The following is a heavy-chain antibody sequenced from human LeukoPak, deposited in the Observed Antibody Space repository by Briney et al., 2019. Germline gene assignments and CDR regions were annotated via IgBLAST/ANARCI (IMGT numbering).Heavy chain of an antibody. CDR2: ISGSGGST. J-gene: IGHJ3*02. Sequence: GGSLRLSCAASGFTFSSYSMNWVRQAPGKGLEWVSAISGSGGSTYYADSVKGRFTISRDNSKNTLYLQMSSLRAEDTAVYYCAKQAGGAGAFDIWGQGTMVTVSS. D-gene: IGHD3-10*01. CDR3: AKQAGGAGAFDI. CDR1: GFTFSSYS. V-gene: IGHV3-23*01.